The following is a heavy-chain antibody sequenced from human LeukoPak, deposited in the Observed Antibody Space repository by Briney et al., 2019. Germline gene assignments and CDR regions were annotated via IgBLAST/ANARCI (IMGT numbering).Heavy chain of an antibody. J-gene: IGHJ4*02. D-gene: IGHD3-22*01. V-gene: IGHV1-69*05. CDR3: AVEYYYDSSGHRATY. CDR1: GGTFSSYA. Sequence: SVKVSCKASGGTFSSYAISWVRQAPGQGLEWMGRIIPIFGTANYAQKFQGRVTITTDESTSTAYMELSSLRSEDTAVYYCAVEYYYDSSGHRATYWGQGTLVTVSS. CDR2: IIPIFGTA.